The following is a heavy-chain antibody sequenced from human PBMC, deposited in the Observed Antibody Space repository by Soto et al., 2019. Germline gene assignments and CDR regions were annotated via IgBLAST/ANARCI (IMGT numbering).Heavy chain of an antibody. CDR1: GDSVSSNSAA. V-gene: IGHV6-1*01. CDR3: ARDRRMMQQLVPSRGMDV. J-gene: IGHJ6*02. D-gene: IGHD6-13*01. CDR2: TYYRSKWYN. Sequence: PSQTLSLTCAISGDSVSSNSAAWNWIRQSPSRGLEWLGKTYYRSKWYNDYAVSVKSRITINTDTSKNQFSLQLNSVTPEDTAVYYCARDRRMMQQLVPSRGMDVWGQGTTVTVSS.